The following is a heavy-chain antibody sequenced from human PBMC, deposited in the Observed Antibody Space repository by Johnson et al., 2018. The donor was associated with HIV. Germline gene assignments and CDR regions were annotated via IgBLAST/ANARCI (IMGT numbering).Heavy chain of an antibody. V-gene: IGHV3-7*01. J-gene: IGHJ3*02. D-gene: IGHD5-24*01. CDR3: AREGATIEGRSTLDI. CDR2: IKRDGSEK. Sequence: VLLLESGGGLVQPGGSLRLSCVASGFTFSSYWMSWVRQVPGKAPEWVANIKRDGSEKYYVDSVKGRFTISRDNAKNSLYLQMNSLRAEDTAGYYCAREGATIEGRSTLDIWGQGTMVTVSS. CDR1: GFTFSSYW.